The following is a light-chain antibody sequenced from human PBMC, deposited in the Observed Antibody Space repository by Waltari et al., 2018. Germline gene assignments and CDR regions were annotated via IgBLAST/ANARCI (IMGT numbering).Light chain of an antibody. J-gene: IGKJ1*01. CDR3: QQYNSYPWT. V-gene: IGKV1-5*03. CDR1: QSITSW. CDR2: KAS. Sequence: DIQMTQSPSTLSASVGDSVTITCRASQSITSWLAWYQQTPGKAPKLLIYKASSLESGVPSRFSGSGSGTEFTLTISSLQPDDFATYYCQQYNSYPWTFGQGTKVEIK.